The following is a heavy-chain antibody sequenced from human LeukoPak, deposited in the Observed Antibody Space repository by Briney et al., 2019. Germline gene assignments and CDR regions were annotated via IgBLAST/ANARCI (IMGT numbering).Heavy chain of an antibody. CDR2: ISSSSTYI. CDR1: GFTFHNYG. J-gene: IGHJ4*02. D-gene: IGHD6-19*01. Sequence: KPGGSLRLSCAASGFTFHNYGMHWVRLAPGKGLEWVSFISSSSTYIYNADSVKGRFTISRDNARNSLDLQMNGLRAEDTAVYYCARAEMIYNSGWLYYFDSWGQGTLVTVSS. CDR3: ARAEMIYNSGWLYYFDS. V-gene: IGHV3-21*01.